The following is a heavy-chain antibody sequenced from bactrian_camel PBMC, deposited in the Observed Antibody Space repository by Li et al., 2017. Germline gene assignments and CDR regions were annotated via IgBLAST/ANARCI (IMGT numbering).Heavy chain of an antibody. CDR3: ATLST. CDR2: ISNGGGTT. V-gene: IGHV3S1*01. Sequence: VQLVESGGGLVQPGGSLRLSCAASGFTFGIYWMYWVRQAPGKGLEWVSSISNGGGTTYYADSVKGRFTISRDNAAIMVYLQMNSLKSEDTAMYYCATLSTRGQGTQVTVS. CDR1: GFTFGIYW. J-gene: IGHJ4*01. D-gene: IGHD1*01.